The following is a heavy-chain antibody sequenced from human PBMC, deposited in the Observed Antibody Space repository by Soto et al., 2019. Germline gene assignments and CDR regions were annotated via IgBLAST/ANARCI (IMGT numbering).Heavy chain of an antibody. D-gene: IGHD3-10*01. V-gene: IGHV2-70*04. Sequence: SGPTLVNPTQTLTLTCTFSGFSLGTTGMRVSWIRQPPGKALEWLARIDWDDDKFYSTSLKTRLTISKDTSKNQVVLRMTNMDPADTATYYCARTAGYYRGRQFDYWGQGTLVTVSS. CDR2: IDWDDDK. CDR1: GFSLGTTGMR. J-gene: IGHJ4*02. CDR3: ARTAGYYRGRQFDY.